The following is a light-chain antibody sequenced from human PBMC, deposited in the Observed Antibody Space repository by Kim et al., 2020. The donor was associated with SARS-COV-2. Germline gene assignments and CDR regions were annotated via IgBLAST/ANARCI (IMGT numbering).Light chain of an antibody. V-gene: IGLV3-21*04. Sequence: APGKTARITCGGNNIGSKSVHWYQQKPGQAPVLVIYYDSDRPSGIPERFSGSNSGNTANLTISRVEAGDEADYYCQVWDSSSDHPVFGGGTKLTVL. CDR3: QVWDSSSDHPV. CDR2: YDS. J-gene: IGLJ3*02. CDR1: NIGSKS.